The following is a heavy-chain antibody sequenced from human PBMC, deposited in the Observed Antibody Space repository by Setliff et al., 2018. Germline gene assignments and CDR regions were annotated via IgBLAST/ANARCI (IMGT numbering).Heavy chain of an antibody. CDR2: IYYSGST. CDR3: ARVTRSASGTYYLLDY. J-gene: IGHJ4*02. Sequence: PSETLSLTCTVSGGPISSGDYYWSWIRQPPGKGLEWIGYIYYSGSTNYNPSLKSRVTISVDTSKDHFSLKLTSVTAADTAIYYCARVTRSASGTYYLLDYWGQGTLVTVSS. V-gene: IGHV4-61*03. D-gene: IGHD3-10*01. CDR1: GGPISSGDYY.